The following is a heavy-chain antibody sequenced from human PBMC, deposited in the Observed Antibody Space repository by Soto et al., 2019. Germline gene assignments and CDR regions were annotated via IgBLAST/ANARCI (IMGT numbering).Heavy chain of an antibody. CDR1: GFNFNTQG. Sequence: QVQLVESGGGVVQPGRSLRLSCTASGFNFNTQGIHWVRQAPGKGLEWVAVISYDGSSKYYADSVKGRFTISRDNSKNTLHLQMNSLRPEDAAVYYCAKEKGRGGWYPYYNYYGMDVWGHGTPVTVSS. CDR3: AKEKGRGGWYPYYNYYGMDV. CDR2: ISYDGSSK. D-gene: IGHD6-19*01. V-gene: IGHV3-30*18. J-gene: IGHJ6*02.